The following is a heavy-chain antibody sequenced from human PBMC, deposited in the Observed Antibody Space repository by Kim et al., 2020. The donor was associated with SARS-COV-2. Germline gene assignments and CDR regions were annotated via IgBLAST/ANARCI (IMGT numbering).Heavy chain of an antibody. CDR3: ARQYDDGDLRFDY. Sequence: NPPLKSGVPISVDTAKNQFSLKLSSVTAADTAVYYCARQYDDGDLRFDYWGQGTLVTVSS. D-gene: IGHD4-17*01. J-gene: IGHJ4*02. V-gene: IGHV4-59*08.